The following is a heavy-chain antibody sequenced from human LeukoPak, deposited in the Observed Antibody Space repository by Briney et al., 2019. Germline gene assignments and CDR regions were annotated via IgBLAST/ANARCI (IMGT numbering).Heavy chain of an antibody. D-gene: IGHD6-19*01. CDR2: MNPNSGNT. J-gene: IGHJ5*02. Sequence: ASVKVSCKASGYTFTSYDINWVRQATGQGLEWMGWMNPNSGNTGYAQKFQGRVTITRNTSISTAYMELSSLRSEDTAVYYCARAAVADGWFDPWGQGTLVTVSS. V-gene: IGHV1-8*01. CDR3: ARAAVADGWFDP. CDR1: GYTFTSYD.